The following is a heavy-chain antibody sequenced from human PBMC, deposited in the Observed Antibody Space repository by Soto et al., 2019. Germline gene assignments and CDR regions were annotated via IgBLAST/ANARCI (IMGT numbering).Heavy chain of an antibody. V-gene: IGHV3-33*01. CDR2: IYYDASDK. CDR3: ARTRDAYNHGLNS. Sequence: QVQLVESGGGVIQPGRSLRLSCAASGFYLSSSGMHWVRQAPGKGLGWVAVIYYDASDKVYSDSVRGRFTVSKDDTKNTLYLQVPSLGAKGTAMYFCARTRDAYNHGLNSWGPGPRVTVSS. J-gene: IGHJ4*02. D-gene: IGHD1-1*01. CDR1: GFYLSSSG.